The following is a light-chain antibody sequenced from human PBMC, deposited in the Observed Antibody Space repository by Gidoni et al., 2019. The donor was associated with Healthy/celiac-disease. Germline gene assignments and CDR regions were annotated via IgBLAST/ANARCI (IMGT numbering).Light chain of an antibody. V-gene: IGKV3-15*01. CDR2: GVS. J-gene: IGKJ4*01. Sequence: EIVLTQSPATLSVSPGERATLSCRASQSVSSNLAGYQQKPGQAPRLLISGVSTRATGMPARFSGSGCGTEFALTISSLPSEDFAVYYCQQYNNWPPLTFGGGTKVEIK. CDR3: QQYNNWPPLT. CDR1: QSVSSN.